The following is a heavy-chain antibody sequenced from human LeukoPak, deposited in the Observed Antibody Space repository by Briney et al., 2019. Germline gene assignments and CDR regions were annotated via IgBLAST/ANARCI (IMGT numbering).Heavy chain of an antibody. CDR2: ISWNSDSV. CDR3: AKPKSPFFGRNFMDV. D-gene: IGHD3-3*01. Sequence: GGSLRLSCAASGFTFDDYAMHWVRQAPGKGLEWVSGISWNSDSVGYADSVKGRFTISRDNAKNSLFLQMNSLRTEDMALYYCAKPKSPFFGRNFMDVWGKGTRVTASS. V-gene: IGHV3-9*03. CDR1: GFTFDDYA. J-gene: IGHJ6*03.